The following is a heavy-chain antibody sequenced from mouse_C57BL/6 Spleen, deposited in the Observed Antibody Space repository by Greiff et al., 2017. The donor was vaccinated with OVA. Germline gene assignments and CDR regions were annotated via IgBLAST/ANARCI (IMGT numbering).Heavy chain of an antibody. CDR2: ISDGGSYT. CDR3: ARYDGCCCFAV. Sequence: EVKLVESGGGLVKPGGSLKLSCAASGFTFSGYAMSWVRQTPEKRLEWVASISDGGSYTYYPDNVKGRFTISRDNAKNNLYLQMSHLRSEDTAMYYCARYDGCCCFAVWGKGTTVTVSA. J-gene: IGHJ1*03. CDR1: GFTFSGYA. V-gene: IGHV5-4*03. D-gene: IGHD2-3*01.